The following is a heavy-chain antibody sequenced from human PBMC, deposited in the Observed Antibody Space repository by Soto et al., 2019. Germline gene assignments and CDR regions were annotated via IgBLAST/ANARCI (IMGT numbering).Heavy chain of an antibody. J-gene: IGHJ4*02. V-gene: IGHV3-49*03. CDR2: IRSKAYGGTT. CDR3: TRDRIPYAVSPFDY. CDR1: GFTFGDYA. D-gene: IGHD6-19*01. Sequence: PGGSLRLSCTASGFTFGDYAMSWFRQAPGKGLEWVGFIRSKAYGGTTEYAASVKGRFTISRDDSKSIAYLQMNSLKTEDTAVYYCTRDRIPYAVSPFDYWGQGTLVTVSS.